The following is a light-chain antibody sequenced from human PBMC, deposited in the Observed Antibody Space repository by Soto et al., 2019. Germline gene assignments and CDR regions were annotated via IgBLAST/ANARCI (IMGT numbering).Light chain of an antibody. J-gene: IGKJ1*01. CDR1: HSSSSW. CDR3: QQYNSYSPGT. Sequence: EIQMTQTNCTLSASVGDSVPITCRVSHSSSSWLAWYQQKPGKAPKLLIYDASSLESGVPSRFSGSGSETEFTLTISILQPDDFATHYCQQYNSYSPGTFGQVTKV. CDR2: DAS. V-gene: IGKV1-5*01.